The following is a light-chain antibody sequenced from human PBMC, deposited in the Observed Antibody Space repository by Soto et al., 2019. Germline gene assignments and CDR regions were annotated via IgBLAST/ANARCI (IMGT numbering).Light chain of an antibody. V-gene: IGKV1-39*01. CDR3: QQSLSTLLT. CDR1: QSISSY. Sequence: DIQITQSPSSLSLSVVGRFTITCRASQSISSYLNWYQQKPGKAPKLLIYAASSLQSGVPSRFSGSGSGTDFTLTISSLQPEDFATYYCQQSLSTLLTFGGGTKVDIK. J-gene: IGKJ4*01. CDR2: AAS.